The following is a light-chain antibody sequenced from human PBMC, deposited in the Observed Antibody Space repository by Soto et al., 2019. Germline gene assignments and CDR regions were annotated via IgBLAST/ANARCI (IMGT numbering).Light chain of an antibody. CDR2: LNSDGSH. Sequence: QLVLTQSPSASASLGASVKLTRTLSSGRSSYAIAWHQQQPEKGPRYLMKLNSDGSHSRGDGIPDRFTGSSSGAERHLTIASLQSEDEADYYCQTWGTAIHDVVFGGGTKLTVL. V-gene: IGLV4-69*01. CDR1: SGRSSYA. J-gene: IGLJ2*01. CDR3: QTWGTAIHDVV.